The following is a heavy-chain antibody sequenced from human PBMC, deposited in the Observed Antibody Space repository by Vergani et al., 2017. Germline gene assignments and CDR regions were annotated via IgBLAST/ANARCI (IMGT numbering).Heavy chain of an antibody. CDR1: GGSINSHNYY. J-gene: IGHJ4*02. V-gene: IGHV4-61*02. Sequence: QVQLQESGPGLVKPSQTLSLTCTVSGGSINSHNYYWSWIRQPAGRGLDCIGRIHTSGSTNYNPSLNSRVPMSEDTSKNQFSLNLTFVAAADTAVYFCARGSCLGGSCYRPLVHYWGQGILVTVSS. D-gene: IGHD2-15*01. CDR3: ARGSCLGGSCYRPLVHY. CDR2: IHTSGST.